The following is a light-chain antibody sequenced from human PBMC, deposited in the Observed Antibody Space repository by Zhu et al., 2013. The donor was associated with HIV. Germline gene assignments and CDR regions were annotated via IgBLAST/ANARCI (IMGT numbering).Light chain of an antibody. V-gene: IGLV1-40*01. Sequence: QSVLTQPPSVSGAPGQRVTISCTGSSSNIGAGYDVHWYQQLPGTAPKLLIYGNSNRPSGVSNRFSGSKSGDTASLTISGLQSEDEADYYCCSFAGPTGGFVVFGGGTKLTVL. J-gene: IGLJ2*01. CDR2: GNS. CDR3: CSFAGPTGGFVV. CDR1: SSNIGAGYD.